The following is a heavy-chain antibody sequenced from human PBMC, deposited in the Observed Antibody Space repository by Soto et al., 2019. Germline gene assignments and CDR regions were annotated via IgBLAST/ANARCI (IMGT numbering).Heavy chain of an antibody. Sequence: GGSLRLSCAASGFTVSSNYMNWVRQAPGKGLEWVSVIYSGGSTYYADSVKGRFTISRDNSKNTLYLQMSSLRADVTAVYYCARGYCSGGSCYSVWFDSWGQGTLVTVSS. CDR1: GFTVSSNY. V-gene: IGHV3-66*01. CDR2: IYSGGST. D-gene: IGHD2-15*01. J-gene: IGHJ5*01. CDR3: ARGYCSGGSCYSVWFDS.